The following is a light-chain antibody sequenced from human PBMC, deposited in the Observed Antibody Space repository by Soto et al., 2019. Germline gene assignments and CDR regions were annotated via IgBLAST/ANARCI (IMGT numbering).Light chain of an antibody. CDR3: QQSYSTPPFT. Sequence: DIQMTQSPSSQSASVGDRVTITCRASQSISSYLNWYQQKPGKAPKLLIYAASSLQSGVPSRFSGSGSGTDFTLTISSLQPEDFATYYCQQSYSTPPFTLGPGTKVDIK. V-gene: IGKV1-39*01. J-gene: IGKJ3*01. CDR2: AAS. CDR1: QSISSY.